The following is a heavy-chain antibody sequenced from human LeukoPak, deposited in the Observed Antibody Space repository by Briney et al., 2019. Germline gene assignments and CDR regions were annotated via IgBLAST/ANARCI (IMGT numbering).Heavy chain of an antibody. J-gene: IGHJ5*02. V-gene: IGHV3-30*02. Sequence: GGSLRLSCATSGFTFSSYGMNWVRQAPGKGLEWLASIRSDNSDTYYADSVKGRFTISRDNSKNTLYLQMNSLRAEDTAVYYCAKDLGGYSYGLGLTRQKNWFDPWGQGTLVTVSS. CDR2: IRSDNSDT. CDR3: AKDLGGYSYGLGLTRQKNWFDP. CDR1: GFTFSSYG. D-gene: IGHD5-18*01.